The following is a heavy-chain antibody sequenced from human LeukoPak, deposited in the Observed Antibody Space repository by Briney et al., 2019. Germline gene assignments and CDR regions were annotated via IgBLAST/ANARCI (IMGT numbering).Heavy chain of an antibody. CDR3: VKEASKTFGIYTADY. CDR1: GFTFSSSA. Sequence: GGSLRLSCAASGFTFSSSAMGWVRRAPQKGLEWVSAIPASGPKAYYTGSVRGRFTISRDNSKNTVYLQMQSLRAEDTAVYYCVKEASKTFGIYTADYWGQGTLVTVSS. J-gene: IGHJ4*02. D-gene: IGHD3-16*01. CDR2: IPASGPKA. V-gene: IGHV3-23*01.